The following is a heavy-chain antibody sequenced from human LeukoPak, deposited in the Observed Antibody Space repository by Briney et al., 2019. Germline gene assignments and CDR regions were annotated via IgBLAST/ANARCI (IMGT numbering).Heavy chain of an antibody. CDR1: GYTFTNYE. J-gene: IGHJ6*03. CDR3: ARGAGSSSAYYYYYYYTDV. Sequence: GASVKVSCKASGYTFTNYEINWVGQATGQRLEGMGWMNPNRGNTGYAQKFQGRVSITRNTSIRTAYMALSSLRSEDTAVYSCARGAGSSSAYYYYYYYTDVWGKGTTVTVSS. CDR2: MNPNRGNT. D-gene: IGHD6-6*01. V-gene: IGHV1-8*03.